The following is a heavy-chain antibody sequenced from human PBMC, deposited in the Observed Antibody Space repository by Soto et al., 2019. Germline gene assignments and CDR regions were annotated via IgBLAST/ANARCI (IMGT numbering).Heavy chain of an antibody. V-gene: IGHV1-69*13. CDR1: GGTFSSYA. D-gene: IGHD4-17*01. CDR2: IIPIFGTA. Sequence: SVEVSCKXSGGTFSSYAISWVRQAPGQGLEWMGGIIPIFGTANYAQKFQGRVTITADESTSTAYMELSSLRSEDTAVYYCAIPRTVYYYYGMDVWGQGTTVTVSS. CDR3: AIPRTVYYYYGMDV. J-gene: IGHJ6*02.